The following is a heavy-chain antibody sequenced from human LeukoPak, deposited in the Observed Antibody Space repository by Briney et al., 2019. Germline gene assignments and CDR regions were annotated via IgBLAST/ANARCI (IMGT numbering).Heavy chain of an antibody. CDR1: GFTLSSYG. CDR3: ARDGYSSGNSFDP. V-gene: IGHV3-21*05. J-gene: IGHJ5*02. D-gene: IGHD3-22*01. CDR2: ISSSSSYT. Sequence: PGRSLRLSCAASGFTLSSYGMHWVRQAPGKGLEWVSYISSSSSYTKYTDSVKGRFTISRDNAKNSLYLQMESLRADDTAVYYCARDGYSSGNSFDPWGQGTLVTVSS.